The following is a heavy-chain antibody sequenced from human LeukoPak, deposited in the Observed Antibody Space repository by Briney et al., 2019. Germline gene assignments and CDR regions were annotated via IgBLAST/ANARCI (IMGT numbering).Heavy chain of an antibody. Sequence: GRSLRLSCAASGFTFISYAMHWVRQAPGKGLEWVALISYDGTNKYYADSVKGRFTISRDDSKSTLYPQMNSLRAEDTAVYYCARSFGGSYAYFDYWGQGTLVTVSS. CDR3: ARSFGGSYAYFDY. D-gene: IGHD1-26*01. CDR1: GFTFISYA. CDR2: ISYDGTNK. J-gene: IGHJ4*02. V-gene: IGHV3-30-3*01.